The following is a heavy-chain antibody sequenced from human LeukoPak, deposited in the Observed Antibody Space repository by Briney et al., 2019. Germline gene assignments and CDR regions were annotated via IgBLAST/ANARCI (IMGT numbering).Heavy chain of an antibody. CDR2: INHSGST. D-gene: IGHD4-17*01. Sequence: PSETLSLTCAVYGGSFSGYYWSWIRQPPGKGLEWIGEINHSGSTNYNPSLKSRVTISVDTSKNQFSLKLSSVTAADTAVYYCARHSDDYGDYAWWFDPWGQGTLVTVSS. J-gene: IGHJ5*02. V-gene: IGHV4-34*01. CDR3: ARHSDDYGDYAWWFDP. CDR1: GGSFSGYY.